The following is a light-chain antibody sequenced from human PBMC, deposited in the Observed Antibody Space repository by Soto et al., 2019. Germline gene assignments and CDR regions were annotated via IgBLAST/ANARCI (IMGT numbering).Light chain of an antibody. CDR3: QSYDSSNPVV. J-gene: IGLJ2*01. Sequence: NFMLTQPHSVSESPGKTVTISCTRSSGSSASNYVQWYQQRPGSAPTTLIYEDDRRPSGVPDRFSGSIDRSSNSASLTISGLKTEDEADYYCQSYDSSNPVVFGGGTKVTVL. V-gene: IGLV6-57*04. CDR1: SGSSASNY. CDR2: EDD.